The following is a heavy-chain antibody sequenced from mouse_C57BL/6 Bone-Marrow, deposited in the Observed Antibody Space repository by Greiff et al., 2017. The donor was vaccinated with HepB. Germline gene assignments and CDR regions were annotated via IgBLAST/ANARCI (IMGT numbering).Heavy chain of an antibody. V-gene: IGHV1-82*01. Sequence: QVQLQQSGPELVKPGASVKISCKASGYAFSSSWMNWVKQRPGKGLEWIGRIYPGDGDTNYNGKLKGKATLTADKSSSTAYMQLSSLTSEDSAVYFCAKLYYGSSYVDYWGQGTTLTVSS. J-gene: IGHJ2*01. D-gene: IGHD1-1*01. CDR2: IYPGDGDT. CDR1: GYAFSSSW. CDR3: AKLYYGSSYVDY.